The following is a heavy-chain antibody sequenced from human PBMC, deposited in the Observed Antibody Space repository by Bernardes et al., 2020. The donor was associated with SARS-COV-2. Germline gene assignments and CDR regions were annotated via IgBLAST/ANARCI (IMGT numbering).Heavy chain of an antibody. J-gene: IGHJ4*02. D-gene: IGHD6-13*01. CDR2: IYSGGTT. CDR3: ARYSGGWYYFDY. V-gene: IGHV3-66*02. Sequence: GGSLRLSCAASGFTVSSNYMTWVRQAPGKGLEWVSVIYSGGTTYYADSVKGRFTISRDNSKNTLDLQMNSLRAEDTAVYYCARYSGGWYYFDYWGQGTLVTVSS. CDR1: GFTVSSNY.